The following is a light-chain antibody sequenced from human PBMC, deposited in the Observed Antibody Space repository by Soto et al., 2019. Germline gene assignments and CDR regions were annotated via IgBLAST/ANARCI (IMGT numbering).Light chain of an antibody. CDR2: MAS. Sequence: DIQLTQSPSTLSASVGDRVTITCRASQSITNWLAWYQQKPGKAPKVLIHMASSLKSGVPSRFSGSGSGTEFTLTITSLQPDDSATYYCQQYYDFRTFGQGTKVEI. CDR3: QQYYDFRT. V-gene: IGKV1-5*03. CDR1: QSITNW. J-gene: IGKJ1*01.